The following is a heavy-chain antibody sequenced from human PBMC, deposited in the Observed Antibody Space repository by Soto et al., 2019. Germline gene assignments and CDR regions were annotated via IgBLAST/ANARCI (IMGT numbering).Heavy chain of an antibody. J-gene: IGHJ3*02. CDR3: ARGGRRDYGETDAFDI. CDR1: GGTFSSYA. V-gene: IGHV1-69*01. CDR2: IIPIFGTA. Sequence: QVQLVQSGAEVKKPGSSVKVSCKASGGTFSSYAISWVRQAPGQGLEWMGGIIPIFGTANYAQKFQGRDTITADESTSTAYMELSSLRSEDTAVYYCARGGRRDYGETDAFDIWGQGTMVTVSS. D-gene: IGHD3-16*01.